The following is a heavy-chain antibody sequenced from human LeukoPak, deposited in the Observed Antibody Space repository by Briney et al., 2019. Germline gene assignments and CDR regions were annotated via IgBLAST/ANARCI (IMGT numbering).Heavy chain of an antibody. CDR2: IIPIFGTA. J-gene: IGHJ4*02. CDR1: GGTFSSYA. Sequence: SVKVSCKASGGTFSSYAISWVRQAPGQGLEWMGRIIPIFGTANYAQKFQGRVTITADKSTSTAYMELSSLGSEGTAVYYCARGYGDYEGGGYWGQGTLVTVSS. D-gene: IGHD4-17*01. CDR3: ARGYGDYEGGGY. V-gene: IGHV1-69*06.